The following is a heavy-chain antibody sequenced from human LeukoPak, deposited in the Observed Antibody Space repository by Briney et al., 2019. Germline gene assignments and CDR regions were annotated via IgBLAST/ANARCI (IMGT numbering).Heavy chain of an antibody. CDR1: GFSFDNYA. CDR3: ARGSSTLTRHLDY. D-gene: IGHD3-16*01. V-gene: IGHV3-23*01. CDR2: ISGTGIAI. J-gene: IGHJ4*02. Sequence: GGSLRLSCGASGFSFDNYAMSWVRQAPGRGLEWVSTISGTGIAIYYADSVKGRFTISRDNPRNTLYLQMNSLGADDTGIYYCARGSSTLTRHLDYWGQGTPVTVSS.